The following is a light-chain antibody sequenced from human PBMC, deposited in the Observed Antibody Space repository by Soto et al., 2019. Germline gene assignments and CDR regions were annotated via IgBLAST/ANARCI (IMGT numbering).Light chain of an antibody. CDR1: QGIRNA. CDR3: LQHNSDPPT. J-gene: IGKJ4*01. V-gene: IGKV1-17*01. Sequence: DIQMTQSPSSLSASVGDRVTITCRASQGIRNALGWYQQKPGKAPKRLIYAASSLQSGVPSRFSGSGSGTEFTLTISSLQPEDFATYYSLQHNSDPPTFGGGTKVEIK. CDR2: AAS.